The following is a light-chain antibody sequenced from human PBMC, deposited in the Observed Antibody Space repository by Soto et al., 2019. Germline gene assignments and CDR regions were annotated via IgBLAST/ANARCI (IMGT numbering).Light chain of an antibody. CDR3: QQYRA. Sequence: EIQLTQSPPTLSASVGDRVTITCRASQSISSWLAWYQQKPGKAPKLLIYDASSLESGVPSRFSGSGSGTEFTLTISSLQPDDFATYYCQQYRAFGQGTKVDIK. CDR2: DAS. CDR1: QSISSW. J-gene: IGKJ1*01. V-gene: IGKV1-5*01.